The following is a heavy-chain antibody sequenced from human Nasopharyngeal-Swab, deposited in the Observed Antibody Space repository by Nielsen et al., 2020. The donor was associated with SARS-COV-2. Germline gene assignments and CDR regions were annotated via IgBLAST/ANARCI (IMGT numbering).Heavy chain of an antibody. CDR3: VHLWLPGF. CDR2: IYHSGNT. V-gene: IGHV4-38-2*02. CDR1: GYSISSGYY. Sequence: SETLSLTCTVSGYSISSGYYWGWIRQPPGKGLEWIASIYHSGNTYYNPSLKSRVTISVDTSKNQFSLKLNSVTAADTALYFCVHLWLPGFWGQGTLATVSS. D-gene: IGHD2-21*01. J-gene: IGHJ4*02.